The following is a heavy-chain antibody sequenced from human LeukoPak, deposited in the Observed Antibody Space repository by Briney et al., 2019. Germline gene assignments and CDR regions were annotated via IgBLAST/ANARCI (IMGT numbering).Heavy chain of an antibody. CDR1: GFTFDEYA. D-gene: IGHD3-10*01. CDR2: SSWNSGVT. CDR3: AKGGGAGSYYNGYFDY. J-gene: IGHJ4*02. Sequence: GRSLRLSCAASGFTFDEYAMYWVRQVPGKGLEWVSGSSWNSGVTAYADSVKGRFTISRDNAKNSLYLQMNSLRVEDTALYYCAKGGGAGSYYNGYFDYWGQGTLVTVSS. V-gene: IGHV3-9*01.